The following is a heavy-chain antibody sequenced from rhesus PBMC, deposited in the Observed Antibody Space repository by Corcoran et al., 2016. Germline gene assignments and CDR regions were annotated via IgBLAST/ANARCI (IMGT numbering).Heavy chain of an antibody. Sequence: QVQLQESGPELVKPSETLSLTCAVSGVATRSYYWSCIRPPPGKGLEWSGYISGSSGSTTYNPSLKSRVTLSVDTSKSQLSLKLSSVTAADTAVYFCARSAATKHFDYWGQGVLVTVSS. CDR3: ARSAATKHFDY. D-gene: IGHD6-25*01. CDR1: GVATRSYY. V-gene: IGHV4S11*01. CDR2: ISGSSGST. J-gene: IGHJ4*01.